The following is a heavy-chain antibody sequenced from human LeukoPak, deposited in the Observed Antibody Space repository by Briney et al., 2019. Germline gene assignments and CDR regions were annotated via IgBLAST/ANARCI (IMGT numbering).Heavy chain of an antibody. Sequence: SETLSLTCTVSGDSISNTNSYWGWIRQPPGKGLEWIGTIYYTGSTYYNPSLKSRVTISVDTSKNQFSLRLSSVTVADTAIFYCAWSGSPASPYFDYWGQGTLVTVS. V-gene: IGHV4-39*01. J-gene: IGHJ4*02. CDR1: GDSISNTNSY. CDR3: AWSGSPASPYFDY. CDR2: IYYTGST. D-gene: IGHD1-26*01.